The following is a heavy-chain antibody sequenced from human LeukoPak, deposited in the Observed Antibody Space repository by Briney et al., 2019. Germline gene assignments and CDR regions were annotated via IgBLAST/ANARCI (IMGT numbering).Heavy chain of an antibody. J-gene: IGHJ4*02. Sequence: GGSLRLSWAASGFNVSSYGMHWVRQAPGKGLEGVAVISYDGSNKYYADSVKGRFTISRDNSKNTLYLQMNSLRAEDTAVDYCAKATRGLAAAGTLDYWGQGTLVTVSS. V-gene: IGHV3-30*18. CDR3: AKATRGLAAAGTLDY. D-gene: IGHD6-13*01. CDR1: GFNVSSYG. CDR2: ISYDGSNK.